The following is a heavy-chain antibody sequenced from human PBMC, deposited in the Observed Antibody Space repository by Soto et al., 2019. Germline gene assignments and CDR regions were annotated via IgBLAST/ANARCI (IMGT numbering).Heavy chain of an antibody. CDR3: ARLDISDRGYFDY. CDR1: GGSISSSSYY. CDR2: IYYSGST. Sequence: SSETLSLTCTVSGGSISSSSYYWGWIRQPPGKGLEWIGSIYYSGSTYYNSSLKSRVTISVDTSKNQFSLKLSPVTAADTAVYYCARLDISDRGYFDYWGQGTLVTVSS. V-gene: IGHV4-39*01. J-gene: IGHJ4*02. D-gene: IGHD2-2*03.